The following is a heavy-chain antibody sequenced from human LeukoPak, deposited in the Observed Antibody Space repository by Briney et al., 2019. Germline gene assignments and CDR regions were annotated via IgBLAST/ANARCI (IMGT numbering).Heavy chain of an antibody. D-gene: IGHD2-21*01. Sequence: GGSLRLSCAASGFTFRNYGMHWVRQTPGKGLEWVALIWYDGSKIDYTESVKGRFTISRDNSKNTLSLQINSLRAEDTAVYFCARDGINDSYWHFFESWGQGTLVTVSS. V-gene: IGHV3-33*01. CDR2: IWYDGSKI. CDR3: ARDGINDSYWHFFES. CDR1: GFTFRNYG. J-gene: IGHJ4*02.